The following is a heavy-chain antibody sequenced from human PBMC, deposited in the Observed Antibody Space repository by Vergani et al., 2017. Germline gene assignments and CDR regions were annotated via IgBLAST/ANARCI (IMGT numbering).Heavy chain of an antibody. CDR1: GASINNDFYY. J-gene: IGHJ3*01. D-gene: IGHD2/OR15-2a*01. V-gene: IGHV4-61*02. CDR2: FYVSGIT. CDR3: ARDNKQRRPRAFDL. Sequence: QVQLQESGPGLVKPSQTLSLTCTVSGASINNDFYYWHWIRQPAGKGLEWIGRFYVSGITDYNSSLQSQVSMSVDTSKNQFSLTLTSVTAADTAVYYCARDNKQRRPRAFDLWVQGTMVTVSS.